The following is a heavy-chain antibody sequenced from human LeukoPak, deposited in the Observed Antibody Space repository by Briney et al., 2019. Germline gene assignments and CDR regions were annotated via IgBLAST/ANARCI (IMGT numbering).Heavy chain of an antibody. J-gene: IGHJ4*02. CDR3: ASQFGGDRYCSGGSCYPFDY. CDR2: IYTSGST. CDR1: GGSISSGSYY. Sequence: SETLSLTCTVSGGSISSGSYYWSWIRQPAGTGLEWIGRIYTSGSTNYNPSLESRVTISVDTSKNQFSLKLSSVTAADTAVYYCASQFGGDRYCSGGSCYPFDYWGQGTLVTVSS. D-gene: IGHD2-15*01. V-gene: IGHV4-61*02.